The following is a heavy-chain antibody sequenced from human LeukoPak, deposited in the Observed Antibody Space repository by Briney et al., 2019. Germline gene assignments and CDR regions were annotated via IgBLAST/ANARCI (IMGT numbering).Heavy chain of an antibody. CDR3: AQDTSTDVFTY. J-gene: IGHJ4*02. V-gene: IGHV7-4-1*02. CDR1: EYTFTSYS. CDR2: INTKTGNP. D-gene: IGHD5-18*01. Sequence: ASVKVSCKASEYTFTSYSMNWVRQAPGQGLERMGWINTKTGNPAYAQGFTGRFVFSLDTSVSTAYLQISSLKVEDTAVYYCAQDTSTDVFTYWGQGTLVTVSS.